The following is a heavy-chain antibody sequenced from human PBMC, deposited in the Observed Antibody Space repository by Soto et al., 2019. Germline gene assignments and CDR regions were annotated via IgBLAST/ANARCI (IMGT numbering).Heavy chain of an antibody. CDR3: AIALSRVDTSMSLYAMDV. D-gene: IGHD5-18*01. CDR1: GFTFSSYD. Sequence: GGSLRLSCAASGFTFSSYDMSWVRQAPGKGLEWVSAISGSGGSTYYADSVKGRMTMYRDKSKNTLYLKMNRMRAEETAVYDCAIALSRVDTSMSLYAMDVWGQGTTVTVSS. J-gene: IGHJ6*02. CDR2: ISGSGGST. V-gene: IGHV3-23*01.